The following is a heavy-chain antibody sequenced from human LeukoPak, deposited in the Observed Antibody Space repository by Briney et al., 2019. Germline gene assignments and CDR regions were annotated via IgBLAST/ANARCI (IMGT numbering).Heavy chain of an antibody. CDR1: GGTFSSYA. V-gene: IGHV1-69*04. J-gene: IGHJ4*02. CDR3: ARRRAAAGGYYFDY. D-gene: IGHD6-13*01. Sequence: ASVKVSCKASGGTFSSYAISWVRQAPGQGLEWMGRIIPILGIANYAQKFQGRVTITADKSTGTAYMELSSLRSEDTAVYYCARRRAAAGGYYFDYWGQGTLVTVSS. CDR2: IIPILGIA.